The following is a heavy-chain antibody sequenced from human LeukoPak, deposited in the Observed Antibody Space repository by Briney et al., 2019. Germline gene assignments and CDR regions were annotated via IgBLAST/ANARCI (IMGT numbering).Heavy chain of an antibody. Sequence: GGSLRLSCVASGLTFSSYGMHWVRQAPGKGLEWVAVIWYDGSNKYYVDSVKGRFTISRDDSKNTVYLQMNSLRAEDTAVYYCAIASGSYYGGEYFQHWGQGTLVTVSS. J-gene: IGHJ1*01. D-gene: IGHD3-10*01. CDR2: IWYDGSNK. CDR1: GLTFSSYG. CDR3: AIASGSYYGGEYFQH. V-gene: IGHV3-33*01.